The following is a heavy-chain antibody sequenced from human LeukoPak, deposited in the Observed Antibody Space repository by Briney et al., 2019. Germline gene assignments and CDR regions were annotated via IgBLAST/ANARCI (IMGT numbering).Heavy chain of an antibody. CDR3: AKEGGSYFKTGPSYGVDV. CDR1: GFTFSSFG. J-gene: IGHJ6*02. V-gene: IGHV3-30*18. Sequence: GGALRLSFAAPGFTFSSFGMHWGRPAPGQGLGWGGVISYDGSNKYYADSVKGRFTISRDNSRDTLFLQMNSLRAEDTAVYYCAKEGGSYFKTGPSYGVDVWGQGTTVTVSS. D-gene: IGHD1-26*01. CDR2: ISYDGSNK.